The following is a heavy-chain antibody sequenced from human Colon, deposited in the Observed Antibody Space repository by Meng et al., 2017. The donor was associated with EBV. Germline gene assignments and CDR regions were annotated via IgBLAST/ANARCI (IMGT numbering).Heavy chain of an antibody. V-gene: IGHV4-4*02. J-gene: IGHJ4*02. CDR3: ATSGKDDSSGYYPRTRIVFYS. CDR1: NGPISSFNG. Sequence: QLKESGPGLVKPSGTLSLTCTVSNGPISSFNGWSWVRQSPGTGLEWIGQIYHSGSTSYNPSLKNGVTLSLDKSKNQFSLHLTSVTAADTAVYYCATSGKDDSSGYYPRTRIVFYSWGQGALVTVSS. D-gene: IGHD3-22*01. CDR2: IYHSGST.